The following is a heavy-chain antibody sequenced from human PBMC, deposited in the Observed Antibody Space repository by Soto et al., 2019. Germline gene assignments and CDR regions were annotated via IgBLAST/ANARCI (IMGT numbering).Heavy chain of an antibody. D-gene: IGHD2-21*02. CDR3: ARSIVVVTALDY. V-gene: IGHV1-3*01. J-gene: IGHJ4*02. CDR1: GYTFTSYA. CDR2: INAGNGNT. Sequence: ASVKVSCKASGYTFTSYAMHWARQAPGQRLEWMGWINAGNGNTKYSQKFQGRVTITRDTSASTAYMELSRLRSEDTAVYYCARSIVVVTALDYWGQGTLVTVSS.